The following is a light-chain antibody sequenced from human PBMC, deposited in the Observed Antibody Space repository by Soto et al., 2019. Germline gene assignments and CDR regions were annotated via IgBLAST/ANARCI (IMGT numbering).Light chain of an antibody. CDR1: QSISSW. J-gene: IGKJ1*01. CDR2: KAS. Sequence: DIQMTQSPSTLSACVGDRVTITCRASQSISSWLAWCQQKPGKAPKLLIYKASSLESGVPSRFSGSGSGTEFTLTISSLQPDDFATYYCQQYNSYWTFGQGTKVDIK. CDR3: QQYNSYWT. V-gene: IGKV1-5*03.